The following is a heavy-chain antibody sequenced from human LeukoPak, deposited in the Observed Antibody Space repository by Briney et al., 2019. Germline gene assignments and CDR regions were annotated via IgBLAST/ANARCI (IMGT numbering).Heavy chain of an antibody. CDR3: ARDVDTAMVEFDY. Sequence: GGSLRLSCAASGFTFSNAWMSWVRQAPGKGLEWVSYISSSSTIYYADSVKGRFTISRDNAKNSLYLQMNSLRAEDTAVYYCARDVDTAMVEFDYWGQGTLVTVSS. CDR2: ISSSSTI. CDR1: GFTFSNAW. J-gene: IGHJ4*02. D-gene: IGHD5-18*01. V-gene: IGHV3-69-1*01.